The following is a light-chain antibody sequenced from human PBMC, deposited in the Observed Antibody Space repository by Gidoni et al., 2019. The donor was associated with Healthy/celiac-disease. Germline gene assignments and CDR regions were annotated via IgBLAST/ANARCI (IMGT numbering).Light chain of an antibody. CDR2: DAS. V-gene: IGKV1-33*01. Sequence: DIQMCQSPSSLSASVGDRVTITCQASQDISNYLNWYQQKPGKAPKLLIYDASNFETGVPSRFSGSGSGTDFTFTISSLQPEDIATYYCQRYDNLPTFDGGTKVEIK. CDR1: QDISNY. CDR3: QRYDNLPT. J-gene: IGKJ4*02.